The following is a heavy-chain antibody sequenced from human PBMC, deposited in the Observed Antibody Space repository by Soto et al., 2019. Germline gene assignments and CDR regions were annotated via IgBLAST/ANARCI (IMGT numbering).Heavy chain of an antibody. CDR3: ARSVAVPSAHIDY. Sequence: SETLSLTCSVSGGSISGSYWSWIRQSPGKGLEWLGYVYYTGSTNYSPSLRSRVSISVDTSKNEFSLRLSSVTAADTAVYFCARSVAVPSAHIDYLGQGTQVAVSS. CDR1: GGSISGSY. D-gene: IGHD1-26*01. CDR2: VYYTGST. J-gene: IGHJ4*02. V-gene: IGHV4-59*01.